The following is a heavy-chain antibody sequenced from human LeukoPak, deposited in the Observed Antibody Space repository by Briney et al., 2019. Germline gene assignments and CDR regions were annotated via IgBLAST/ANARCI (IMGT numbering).Heavy chain of an antibody. CDR3: AREGGYYDFWSGYYSRNWFDP. J-gene: IGHJ5*02. D-gene: IGHD3-3*01. CDR1: GGSFSGYY. CDR2: INHSGST. V-gene: IGHV4-34*01. Sequence: SETLPLTCAVYGGSFSGYYWSWIRQPPGKGLEWIGEINHSGSTNYNPSLKSRVTISVDTSKNQFSLKLSSVTAADTAVYYCAREGGYYDFWSGYYSRNWFDPWGQGTLVTVSS.